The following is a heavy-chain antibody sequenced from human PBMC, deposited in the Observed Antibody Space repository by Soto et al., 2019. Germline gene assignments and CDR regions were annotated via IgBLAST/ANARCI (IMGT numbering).Heavy chain of an antibody. Sequence: EVQLVESGGGLVQPGGSLRLSCAASGFTVSTYWMNWVRQAPGKGLEGVANKMQDGSEKYYVDSVKGRFTISRDNARNSLYLQMNSLRADDTGIYYCARDNGNPKGRFDPWGQGTLVTVSS. CDR1: GFTVSTYW. CDR2: KMQDGSEK. D-gene: IGHD3-10*01. J-gene: IGHJ5*02. V-gene: IGHV3-7*01. CDR3: ARDNGNPKGRFDP.